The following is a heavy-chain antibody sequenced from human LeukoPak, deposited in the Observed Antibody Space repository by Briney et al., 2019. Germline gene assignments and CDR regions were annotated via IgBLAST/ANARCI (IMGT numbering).Heavy chain of an antibody. CDR2: IRYDGSNK. J-gene: IGHJ4*02. CDR1: GFTFSSYG. CDR3: AKAKEYYFDY. D-gene: IGHD3-10*01. V-gene: IGHV3-30*02. Sequence: GGSLRLSCAASGFTFSSYGMHWVRLAPGKGLEWVAFIRYDGSNKYYADSVKGRFTISRDNSKNTLYLQMNSLRAEDTAVYYCAKAKEYYFDYWGQGTLVTVSS.